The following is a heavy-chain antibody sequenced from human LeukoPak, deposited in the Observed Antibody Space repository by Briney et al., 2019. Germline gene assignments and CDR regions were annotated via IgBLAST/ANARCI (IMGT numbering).Heavy chain of an antibody. CDR1: GFTFRSYG. V-gene: IGHV3-33*01. Sequence: GRSLRLSCAASGFTFRSYGMHRVRQAPGKGLEWVAIIWYDGSNKYYRESVKGRFTVSRDNSKNTLYLQMDSLRAEDTAVYYCARSHPGTTVDAYWGQGTLVTVSS. CDR3: ARSHPGTTVDAY. CDR2: IWYDGSNK. D-gene: IGHD6-19*01. J-gene: IGHJ4*02.